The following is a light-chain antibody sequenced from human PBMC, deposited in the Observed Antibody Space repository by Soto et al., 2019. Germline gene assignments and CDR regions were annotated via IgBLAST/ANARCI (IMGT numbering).Light chain of an antibody. Sequence: VLTQSPATLSLSPGERATLSCRASQTVSSYLVWYQQKPGQPPRLLIYDTTNRATGIPARFSGAGSATDFTLTISSLEPEDFAMYYCQQRSNWPYTFGQGTKLEIK. J-gene: IGKJ2*01. CDR2: DTT. V-gene: IGKV3-11*01. CDR3: QQRSNWPYT. CDR1: QTVSSY.